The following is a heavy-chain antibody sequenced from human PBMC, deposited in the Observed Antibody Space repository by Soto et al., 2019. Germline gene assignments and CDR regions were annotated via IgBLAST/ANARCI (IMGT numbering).Heavy chain of an antibody. CDR2: IYYSGST. Sequence: SETLSLTCTVSGCSISSYYWSWIRQPPGKGLEWIGYIYYSGSTNYNPSLKSRVTISVDTSKNQFSLKLSSVTAADTAVYYCAREHPRNCISTSCYEDWFDPWGQGTLVTVS. J-gene: IGHJ5*02. CDR3: AREHPRNCISTSCYEDWFDP. D-gene: IGHD2-2*01. V-gene: IGHV4-59*01. CDR1: GCSISSYY.